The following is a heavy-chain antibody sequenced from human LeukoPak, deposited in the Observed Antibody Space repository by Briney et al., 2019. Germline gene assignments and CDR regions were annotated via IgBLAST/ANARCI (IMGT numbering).Heavy chain of an antibody. D-gene: IGHD4-17*01. CDR3: AHSPDTVTIADH. J-gene: IGHJ4*02. V-gene: IGHV2-5*02. Sequence: SGPTLVNPKQTLTLTCTFSGFSLSSSGVGVGWIRQPPGKALEWLALIYWDDDKRYSPSLKSRLTITKDSSKNQVVLTMTNMDPVDTATYYCAHSPDTVTIADHWGQGTLVTVSS. CDR1: GFSLSSSGVG. CDR2: IYWDDDK.